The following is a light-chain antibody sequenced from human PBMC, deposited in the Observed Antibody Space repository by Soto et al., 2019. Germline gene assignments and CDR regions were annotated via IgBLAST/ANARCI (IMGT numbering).Light chain of an antibody. CDR2: EVS. CDR3: SSYTTRTTLYV. CDR1: SSDVGSYNY. J-gene: IGLJ1*01. Sequence: SALTQPASVSGSPGQSITISCTGTSSDVGSYNYVSWYQLHPGKAPKLMIYEVSNRPSGVSNRFSGSKSGDTASLTISGLQAEDEADYYCSSYTTRTTLYVFGTGTK. V-gene: IGLV2-14*01.